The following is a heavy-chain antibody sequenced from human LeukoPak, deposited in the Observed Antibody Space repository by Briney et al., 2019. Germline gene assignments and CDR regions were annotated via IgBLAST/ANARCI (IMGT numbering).Heavy chain of an antibody. Sequence: PGGSLRLSGAASGFTCSSYSMNWVRQAPGKGLEWVSYISSSSSTIYYADSVKGRFTISRDNAKNSLYLQMNSLRAEDTAVYYCARAGMVHSSSWYNDAFDIWGQGTMVTVSS. CDR2: ISSSSSTI. CDR3: ARAGMVHSSSWYNDAFDI. CDR1: GFTCSSYS. D-gene: IGHD6-13*01. J-gene: IGHJ3*02. V-gene: IGHV3-48*01.